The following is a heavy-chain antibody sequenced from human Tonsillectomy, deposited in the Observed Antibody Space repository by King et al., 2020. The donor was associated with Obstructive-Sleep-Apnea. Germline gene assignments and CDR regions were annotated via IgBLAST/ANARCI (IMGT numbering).Heavy chain of an antibody. J-gene: IGHJ4*02. CDR3: AREGKCNDYGDYVY. D-gene: IGHD4-17*01. V-gene: IGHV4-38-2*02. CDR1: GYSISSGYY. CDR2: IYHSGST. Sequence: VQLQESGPGLVKPSETLSLTGTVSGYSISSGYYWGWIRQPPGNGLEWIGSIYHSGSTYYNPSLESRLTISVDTSRNQFSLKLNSVTAADTAVYYCAREGKCNDYGDYVYWGQGTLVTVSS.